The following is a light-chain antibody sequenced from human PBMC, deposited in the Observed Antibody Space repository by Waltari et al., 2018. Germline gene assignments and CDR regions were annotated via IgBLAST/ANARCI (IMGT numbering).Light chain of an antibody. Sequence: DIQMTQSPSPLSASVEDRVTITCRASHSINSCLAWYQQKPGKAPKLLIYKASTLQSGVPSRFSGSGSGTEFTLTISSLQPDDFATYYCQQYNSHSQTFGRGTKLEIK. CDR2: KAS. CDR3: QQYNSHSQT. CDR1: HSINSC. J-gene: IGKJ2*01. V-gene: IGKV1-5*03.